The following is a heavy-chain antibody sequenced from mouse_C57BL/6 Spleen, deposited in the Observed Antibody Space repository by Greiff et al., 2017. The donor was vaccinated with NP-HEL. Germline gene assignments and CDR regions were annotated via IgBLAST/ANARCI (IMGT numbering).Heavy chain of an antibody. J-gene: IGHJ3*01. CDR2: IYPRSGNT. CDR3: ARSLYYGSSYSWFAY. CDR1: GYTFTSYG. Sequence: VQLQQSGAELARPGASVKLSCKASGYTFTSYGISWVKQRTGQGLEWIGEIYPRSGNTYYNEKFKGKATLTADKSSSTAYMELRSLTSEDSAVYFCARSLYYGSSYSWFAYWGQGTLVTVSA. V-gene: IGHV1-81*01. D-gene: IGHD1-1*01.